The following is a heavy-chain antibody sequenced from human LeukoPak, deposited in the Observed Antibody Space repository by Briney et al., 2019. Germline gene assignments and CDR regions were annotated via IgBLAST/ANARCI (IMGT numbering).Heavy chain of an antibody. CDR1: GGSTSRYY. J-gene: IGHJ4*02. CDR2: IYYSGST. D-gene: IGHD6-19*01. CDR3: ARDEMYSSGWYYFDY. Sequence: SETLSLTCTVSGGSTSRYYWSWIRQPPGKGLEWIGYIYYSGSTNYNPSLKSRVTISVDTSKNQFSLKLSSVTAADTAVYYCARDEMYSSGWYYFDYWGQGTLVTVSS. V-gene: IGHV4-59*01.